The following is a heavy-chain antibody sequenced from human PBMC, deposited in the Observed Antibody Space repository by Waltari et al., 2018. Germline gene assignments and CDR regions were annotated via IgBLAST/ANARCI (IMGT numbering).Heavy chain of an antibody. D-gene: IGHD2-2*02. Sequence: QVQLQESGPGLVKPSETLSLTCTVSGGSISSYYWSWIRQPAGKGLEWIGRIYTSWITNYIPSLKSRVTMSVDTSKNQFSLKLSSVTAADTAVYYCAREQIVVPAAILWWFDPWGQGTLVTVSS. CDR2: IYTSWIT. CDR3: AREQIVVPAAILWWFDP. CDR1: GGSISSYY. J-gene: IGHJ5*02. V-gene: IGHV4-4*07.